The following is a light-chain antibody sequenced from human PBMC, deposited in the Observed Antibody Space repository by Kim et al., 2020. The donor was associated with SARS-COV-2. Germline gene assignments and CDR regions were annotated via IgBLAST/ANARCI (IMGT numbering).Light chain of an antibody. CDR1: HDISNW. J-gene: IGKJ4*01. CDR3: QQANTLPPA. V-gene: IGKV1D-12*01. CDR2: GAS. Sequence: DIQMTQSPSSVSSSVGDRVTITCRARHDISNWLTWYQKKPGTAPKLLISGASRLQVGVPSRFSGSGSETDFTLTISSLQPEDYATYHCQQANTLPPAFGGGTKVDIK.